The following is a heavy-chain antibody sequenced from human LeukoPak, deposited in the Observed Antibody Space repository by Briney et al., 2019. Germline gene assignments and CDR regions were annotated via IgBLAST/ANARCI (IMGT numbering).Heavy chain of an antibody. D-gene: IGHD6-25*01. Sequence: SETLSLTCIVSGGSISSYFWSWIRQPAGKGLEWIGRIYPSGSTNYNPSLMSRVTMSLDTSKSQFSLKVSSVTAADTAVYYCARDSGTSYYFDCWGQGTLVTVSS. CDR3: ARDSGTSYYFDC. CDR1: GGSISSYF. J-gene: IGHJ4*02. CDR2: IYPSGST. V-gene: IGHV4-4*07.